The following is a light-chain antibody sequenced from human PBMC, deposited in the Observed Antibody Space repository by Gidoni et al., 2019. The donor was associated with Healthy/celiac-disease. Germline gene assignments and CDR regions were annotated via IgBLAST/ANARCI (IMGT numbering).Light chain of an antibody. CDR1: SSNIGSNY. CDR3: AAWDDSLSGGV. V-gene: IGLV1-47*02. J-gene: IGLJ3*02. CDR2: SNN. Sequence: QSVLTQPPSASGTPGQRVTISCSGSSSNIGSNYVYWYQQLPGTAPKLLIYSNNQRPSGFPDRFSGSKSGTSASLAISGLRSEDEADYYCAAWDDSLSGGVFGGGTKLTVL.